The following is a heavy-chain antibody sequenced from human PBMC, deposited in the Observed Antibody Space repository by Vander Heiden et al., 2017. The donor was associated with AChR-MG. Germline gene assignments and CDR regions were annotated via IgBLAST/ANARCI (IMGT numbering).Heavy chain of an antibody. CDR1: GGTFSSYA. CDR3: ARPPRDCGGDCLTPFDY. D-gene: IGHD2-21*02. Sequence: QVQLVQSGAEVKKPGSSVKVSCKASGGTFSSYAISWVRQAPGQGLEWMGGIIPIFGTANYAQKSQGRVTITADESTSTAYMELSSLRSEDTAVYYCARPPRDCGGDCLTPFDYWGQGTLVTVSS. CDR2: IIPIFGTA. V-gene: IGHV1-69*01. J-gene: IGHJ4*02.